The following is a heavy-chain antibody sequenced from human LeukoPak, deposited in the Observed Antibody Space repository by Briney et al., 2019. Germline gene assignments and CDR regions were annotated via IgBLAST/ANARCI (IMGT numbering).Heavy chain of an antibody. CDR1: GFTFSSYD. V-gene: IGHV3-13*01. Sequence: GGSLRLSCAASGFTFSSYDMHWVRQATGKGLEWVSAIGTAGDTYYPGSVKGRFTISRENAKNSLYLQMNSLRAGDTAVYYCARVYPRSSWYYFDYWGQGTLVTVSS. CDR2: IGTAGDT. CDR3: ARVYPRSSWYYFDY. D-gene: IGHD6-13*01. J-gene: IGHJ4*02.